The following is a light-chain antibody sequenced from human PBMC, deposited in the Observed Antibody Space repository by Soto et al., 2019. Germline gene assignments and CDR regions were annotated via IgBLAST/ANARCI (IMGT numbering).Light chain of an antibody. CDR3: QSYDSSLSGYWV. J-gene: IGLJ3*02. CDR1: SSNIGAGYD. CDR2: GNS. V-gene: IGLV1-40*01. Sequence: QSVLTQPPSVSGAPGQRVTISCTGSSSNIGAGYDVHWYQQLPGTAPKLLIYGNSNRPSGVPDRFSGSKSGTSASLAITGLQAEGEADYYCQSYDSSLSGYWVFGGGTKLTVL.